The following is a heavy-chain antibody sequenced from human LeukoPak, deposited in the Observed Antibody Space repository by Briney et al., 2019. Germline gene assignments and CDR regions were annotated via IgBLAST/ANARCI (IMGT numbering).Heavy chain of an antibody. Sequence: SDTLSLTCTVSGASMPGYHWTWIRQPRGKGLEWIGYIYHRGSTYYNPSLKSRVTISVDRSKNQFSLKLSSVTAADTAVYYCARAGVSGCSSTSCYGGWFDPWGQGTLVTVSS. J-gene: IGHJ5*02. V-gene: IGHV4-59*12. D-gene: IGHD2-2*01. CDR2: IYHRGST. CDR1: GASMPGYH. CDR3: ARAGVSGCSSTSCYGGWFDP.